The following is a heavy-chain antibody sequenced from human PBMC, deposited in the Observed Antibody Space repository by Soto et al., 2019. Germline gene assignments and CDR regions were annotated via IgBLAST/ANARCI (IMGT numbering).Heavy chain of an antibody. V-gene: IGHV3-48*01. CDR2: ISSSSSTI. CDR1: GFTFSSYS. CDR3: AREFTSLEYSSSSGWYFDL. D-gene: IGHD6-6*01. Sequence: EVQLVESEGGLVQPGGSLRLSCAASGFTFSSYSMNWVRQAPGKGLEWVSYISSSSSTIYYADSVKGRFTISRDNAKNSLYLQMNSLRAEDTAVYYCAREFTSLEYSSSSGWYFDLWGRGTLVTVSS. J-gene: IGHJ2*01.